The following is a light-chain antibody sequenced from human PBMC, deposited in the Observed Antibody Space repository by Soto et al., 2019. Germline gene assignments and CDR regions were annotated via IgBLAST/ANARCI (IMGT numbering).Light chain of an antibody. V-gene: IGKV1-39*01. CDR3: QQSYTTPAPT. CDR2: GAS. J-gene: IGKJ4*01. Sequence: DVQMTQSPSSLSASIGDRVSMSCRASQSINTFLNWYQQKPGKAPHLLIYGASNLQSGVPSRFSGTGSGTEFTLTISGLQPDDFATYFCQQSYTTPAPTFGGGTRVDIK. CDR1: QSINTF.